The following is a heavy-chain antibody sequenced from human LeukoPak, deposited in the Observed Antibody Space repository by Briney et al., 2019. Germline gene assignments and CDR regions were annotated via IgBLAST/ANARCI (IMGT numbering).Heavy chain of an antibody. V-gene: IGHV1-2*02. CDR3: ARSRYFDWLFYFDY. J-gene: IGHJ4*02. CDR2: INPNSGVT. Sequence: ASVKVSCKASGYTFTGYYMHWVRQAPGQGLEWMGWINPNSGVTNYAQKFQGRVTMTRDTSISTAYMELSRLRSDDTAVYYCARSRYFDWLFYFDYWGQGTLVTVSS. CDR1: GYTFTGYY. D-gene: IGHD3-9*01.